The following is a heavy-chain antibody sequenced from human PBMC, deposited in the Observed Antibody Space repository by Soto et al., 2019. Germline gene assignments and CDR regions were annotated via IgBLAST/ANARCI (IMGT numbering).Heavy chain of an antibody. CDR3: AREYYYDSSGQI. Sequence: SETLSLTCTVSGGSISSGDYYWSWIRQHPGKGLEWIGYIYYSGSTYYNPSLKSRVTISVDTSKNQFSLKLSSVTAADTAVYYCAREYYYDSSGQIWGQGTLVTVSS. D-gene: IGHD3-22*01. J-gene: IGHJ4*02. V-gene: IGHV4-31*03. CDR1: GGSISSGDYY. CDR2: IYYSGST.